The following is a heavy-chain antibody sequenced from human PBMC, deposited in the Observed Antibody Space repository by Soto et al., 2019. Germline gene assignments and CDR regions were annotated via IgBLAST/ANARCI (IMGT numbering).Heavy chain of an antibody. Sequence: QVQLVESGGGVVQPGRSLRLSCAASGFTFSSYGMHWVRQAPGKGLEWVAVISYDGSNKYYADSVKGRFTIYRDNSKNTLYLQMNSLRAEDTAVYDCAKYLAYYYYYGMDVWGQGTTVTVSS. CDR3: AKYLAYYYYYGMDV. CDR1: GFTFSSYG. J-gene: IGHJ6*02. CDR2: ISYDGSNK. V-gene: IGHV3-30*18.